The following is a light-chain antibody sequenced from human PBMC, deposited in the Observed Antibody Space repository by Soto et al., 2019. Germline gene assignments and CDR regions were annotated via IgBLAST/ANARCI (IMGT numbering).Light chain of an antibody. CDR2: DAY. CDR3: QQYDKILST. V-gene: IGKV1-33*01. CDR1: QNINNY. J-gene: IGKJ5*01. Sequence: DIQMTQSPSSLSASVGDRVNITCQASQNINNYLNWYQQKPGKAPKLLIYDAYNLQTGVTTRFSGGGSGTDFTFTITSLKPADIAKYYCQQYDKILSTVGQVTRLEIK.